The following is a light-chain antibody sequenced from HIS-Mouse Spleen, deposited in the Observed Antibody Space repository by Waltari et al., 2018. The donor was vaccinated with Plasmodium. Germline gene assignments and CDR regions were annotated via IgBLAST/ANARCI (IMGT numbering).Light chain of an antibody. CDR3: YSTDSSGNHRV. J-gene: IGLJ3*02. Sequence: SYELTQPPSVSVSPGQPARITCSGDALPKQYAYWYQQKSGQAPLLVIYEDSKRPSGIPERFSGSSSGTMATLTISGAQVEDEADYYCYSTDSSGNHRVFGGGTKLTVL. V-gene: IGLV3-10*01. CDR2: EDS. CDR1: ALPKQY.